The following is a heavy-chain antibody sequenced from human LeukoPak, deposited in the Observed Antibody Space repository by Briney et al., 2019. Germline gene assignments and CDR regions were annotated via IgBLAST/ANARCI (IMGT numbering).Heavy chain of an antibody. V-gene: IGHV4-4*07. Sequence: SEALSLTCTVSGGSISSYYWSWIRQPAGKGLEWIGRIYTSGSTNYNPPLKSRVTMSVDTSKNQFSLKLSSVTAADTAVYYCARVRPHYDILTGYYLPYYYYMDVWGKGTTVTVSS. CDR3: ARVRPHYDILTGYYLPYYYYMDV. CDR1: GGSISSYY. J-gene: IGHJ6*03. CDR2: IYTSGST. D-gene: IGHD3-9*01.